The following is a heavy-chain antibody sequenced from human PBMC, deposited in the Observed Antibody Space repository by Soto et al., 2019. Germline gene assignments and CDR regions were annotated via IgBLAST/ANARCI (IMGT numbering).Heavy chain of an antibody. CDR1: GFTFSSYA. CDR2: ISYDGSNK. Sequence: GGSLRLSCAASGFTFSSYAMHWVRQAPGKGLEWVAVISYDGSNKYYADSVKCRFTISRDNSKNTLYLQMNSLRAEDTAVYYCARTLRFLEWLWSGMDVWGRGTTVTVSS. J-gene: IGHJ6*02. CDR3: ARTLRFLEWLWSGMDV. D-gene: IGHD3-3*01. V-gene: IGHV3-30-3*01.